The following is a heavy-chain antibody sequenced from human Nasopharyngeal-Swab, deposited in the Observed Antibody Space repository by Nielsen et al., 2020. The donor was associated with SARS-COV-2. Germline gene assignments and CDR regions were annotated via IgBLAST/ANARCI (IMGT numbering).Heavy chain of an antibody. V-gene: IGHV3-30*03. Sequence: GGSLRLSCAASGFTFSSFGMHWVRQAPGKGLEWVAFIAHDASNEYYGDSVKGRFSISRDSSTNTLYLQMDSLRGEDTAVYSCARDAPAHYGAFYWGRGTLVTVSS. CDR3: ARDAPAHYGAFY. D-gene: IGHD4-17*01. CDR1: GFTFSSFG. J-gene: IGHJ4*02. CDR2: IAHDASNE.